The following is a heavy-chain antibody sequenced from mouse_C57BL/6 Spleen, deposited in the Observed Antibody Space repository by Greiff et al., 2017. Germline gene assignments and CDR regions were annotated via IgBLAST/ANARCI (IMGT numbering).Heavy chain of an antibody. CDR1: GYSITSGYY. Sequence: EVKLMESGPGLVKPSQSLSLTCSVTGYSITSGYYWNWIRQFPGNKLEWMGYISYDGSNNYNPSLKNRISITRDTSKNQFFLKLNSVTTEDTATYYCARENTGPYFDYWGQGTTLTVSS. D-gene: IGHD5-2*01. CDR2: ISYDGSN. CDR3: ARENTGPYFDY. J-gene: IGHJ2*01. V-gene: IGHV3-6*01.